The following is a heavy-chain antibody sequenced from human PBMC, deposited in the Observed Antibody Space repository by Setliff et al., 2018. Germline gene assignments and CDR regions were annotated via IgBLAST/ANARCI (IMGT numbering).Heavy chain of an antibody. Sequence: PGGSLRLSCAASGFTFSDHYMSWIRQAPGKGLEWVSYISSGSGTYTNCADSVKGRFTISRDNAKNSLYLQMNSLSAEDTAVYYCARYNPGSYAHWFDPWGQGTLVTVSS. CDR3: ARYNPGSYAHWFDP. CDR1: GFTFSDHY. V-gene: IGHV3-11*03. J-gene: IGHJ5*02. D-gene: IGHD3-10*01. CDR2: ISSGSGTYT.